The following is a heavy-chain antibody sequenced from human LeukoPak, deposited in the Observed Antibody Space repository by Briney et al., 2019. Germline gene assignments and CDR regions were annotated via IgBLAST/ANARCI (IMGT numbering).Heavy chain of an antibody. CDR1: GGSISSYY. CDR2: IYHSGST. CDR3: ARALNYDILTGFDY. Sequence: SETLSLTCTVSGGSISSYYWSWIRQPPGKGLEWIGSIYHSGSTYYNPSLKSRVTISVDTSKNQFSLKLSSVTAADTAVYYCARALNYDILTGFDYWGQGTLVTVSS. J-gene: IGHJ4*02. V-gene: IGHV4-59*01. D-gene: IGHD3-9*01.